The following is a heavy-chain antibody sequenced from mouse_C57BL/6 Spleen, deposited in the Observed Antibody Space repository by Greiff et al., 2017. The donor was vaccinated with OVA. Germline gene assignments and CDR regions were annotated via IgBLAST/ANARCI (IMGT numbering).Heavy chain of an antibody. CDR1: GYAFSSYW. Sequence: QVQLQQSGAELVKPGASVKISCKASGYAFSSYWMNWVKQRPGKGLEWIGQIYPGDGDTNYNGKFKGKATLTADKSSSTAYMQLSILTSEDSAVYSGARYEAGTRYFDVWGTGTTVTVSS. V-gene: IGHV1-80*01. D-gene: IGHD4-1*01. CDR3: ARYEAGTRYFDV. J-gene: IGHJ1*03. CDR2: IYPGDGDT.